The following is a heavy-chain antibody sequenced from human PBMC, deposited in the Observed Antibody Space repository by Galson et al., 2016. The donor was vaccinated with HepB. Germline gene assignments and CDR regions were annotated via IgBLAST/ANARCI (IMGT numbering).Heavy chain of an antibody. Sequence: SLRLSCAASGSTFSHYWMHWVRQAPGKGLVWVSRINSDGSSTSYADSVKGRFTISRDNAKNTVYLQMNSLTVEDTAVYYCVREGRSGWYYVDFDYWGPGTLVAVSS. J-gene: IGHJ4*02. CDR3: VREGRSGWYYVDFDY. CDR1: GSTFSHYW. CDR2: INSDGSST. V-gene: IGHV3-74*01. D-gene: IGHD6-19*01.